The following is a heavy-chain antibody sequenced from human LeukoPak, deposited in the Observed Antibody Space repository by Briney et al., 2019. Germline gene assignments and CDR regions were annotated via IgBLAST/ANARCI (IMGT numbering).Heavy chain of an antibody. V-gene: IGHV3-7*01. D-gene: IGHD6-13*01. Sequence: GGSLRLSCAASGFTFYSYWMSWVRQAPGKGLEWVANIKQDGSEKYYVDSVKGRFTISRDNAKNSLYLQMNSLRAEDTAVYYCARGERKKLRQIIVAAGTYYFDYWGQGTLVTVSS. J-gene: IGHJ4*02. CDR3: ARGERKKLRQIIVAAGTYYFDY. CDR1: GFTFYSYW. CDR2: IKQDGSEK.